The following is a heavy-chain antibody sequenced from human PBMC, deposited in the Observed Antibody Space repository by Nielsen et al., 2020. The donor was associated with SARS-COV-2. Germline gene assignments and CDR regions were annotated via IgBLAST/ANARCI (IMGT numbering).Heavy chain of an antibody. CDR1: GFTFSNAW. V-gene: IGHV3-15*01. J-gene: IGHJ3*02. Sequence: GESLKISCAASGFTFSNAWLSWVRQTPGKGLEWVGRIKSKNDGETTEYAAPVKGRFTTSRDDSKNTLYLQMNSLKTEDTGVYYCTTELYYDRSGYYRGAPGAFDIWGQGTMVTVSS. CDR3: TTELYYDRSGYYRGAPGAFDI. CDR2: IKSKNDGETT. D-gene: IGHD3-22*01.